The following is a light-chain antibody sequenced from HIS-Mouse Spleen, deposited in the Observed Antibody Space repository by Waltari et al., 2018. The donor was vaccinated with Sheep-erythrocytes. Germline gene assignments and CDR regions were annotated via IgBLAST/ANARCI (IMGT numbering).Light chain of an antibody. CDR1: SSDVGSYNL. J-gene: IGLJ3*02. Sequence: QSALTQPASVSGSPGQSITISCTGTSSDVGSYNLVSWYQQHPGKAPKLMIYEGSKRHSGVSNRVSGSKSGNTASLTISGLQAEDEADYYCCSYAGSSTPWVFGGGTKLTVL. CDR3: CSYAGSSTPWV. V-gene: IGLV2-23*01. CDR2: EGS.